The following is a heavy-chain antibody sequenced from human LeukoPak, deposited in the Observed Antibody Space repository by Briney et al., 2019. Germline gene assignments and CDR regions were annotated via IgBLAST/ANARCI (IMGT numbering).Heavy chain of an antibody. V-gene: IGHV4-34*01. Sequence: SETLSLTCGVYGGSVSGYYWNWIRQPPGKGLEWIGEINHSGSTSYNPSLKSRVTISLDTSKNQFSLKLRSVTAADTAVYYCASKGGPRSSCYYHPTNHYRIDVRGQGTTVTVSS. J-gene: IGHJ6*02. CDR1: GGSVSGYY. CDR2: INHSGST. D-gene: IGHD3-22*01. CDR3: ASKGGPRSSCYYHPTNHYRIDV.